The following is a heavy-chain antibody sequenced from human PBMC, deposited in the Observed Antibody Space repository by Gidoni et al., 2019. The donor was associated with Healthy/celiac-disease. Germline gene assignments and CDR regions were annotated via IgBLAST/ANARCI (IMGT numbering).Heavy chain of an antibody. V-gene: IGHV3-23*04. CDR1: GFTFSSDA. D-gene: IGHD3-16*02. CDR3: AKFRVTFGGVIDHLDY. Sequence: EVQLVESGGGLVQPGGSLRLSCAASGFTFSSDAMSWVRQAPGKGLEWVSAISGSGGSTYYADSVKGRFTISRDNSKNTLYLQMNSLRAEDTAVYYCAKFRVTFGGVIDHLDYWGQGTLVTVSS. CDR2: ISGSGGST. J-gene: IGHJ4*02.